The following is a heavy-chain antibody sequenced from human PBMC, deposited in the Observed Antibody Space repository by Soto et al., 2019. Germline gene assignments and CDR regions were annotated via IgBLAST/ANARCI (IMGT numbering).Heavy chain of an antibody. CDR1: GFTFSSYA. Sequence: PGGSLRLSCASSGFTFSSYAMIWVRQAPGKGLEWVSAISGSGGSTYYADSVKGRFTISRDNSKNTLYLQMNSLRAEDTAVYYCASHYDSSGYYYFDYWGQGTLVTVSS. J-gene: IGHJ4*02. CDR3: ASHYDSSGYYYFDY. D-gene: IGHD3-22*01. CDR2: ISGSGGST. V-gene: IGHV3-23*01.